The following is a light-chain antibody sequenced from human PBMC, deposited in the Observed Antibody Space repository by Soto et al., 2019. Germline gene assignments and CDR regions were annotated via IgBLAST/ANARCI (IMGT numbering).Light chain of an antibody. CDR1: TSDVFYYNS. Sequence: QSALTRPASVSVSPGQSLTISCTGATSDVFYYNSVAWYQLHPDKAPKLVVYEVSNRASGASNRFSGSKSGNTASLTISGLQPEDEATYYCSSYTSSNTLGVFGTGTKVTGL. CDR3: SSYTSSNTLGV. CDR2: EVS. J-gene: IGLJ1*01. V-gene: IGLV2-14*01.